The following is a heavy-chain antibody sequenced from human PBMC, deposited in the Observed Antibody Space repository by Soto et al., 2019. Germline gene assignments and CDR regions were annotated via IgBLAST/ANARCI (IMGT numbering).Heavy chain of an antibody. Sequence: QVQLVESGGGVVQSGRSLRLSCAVSGFTFRSFGMHWVRQAPGKGLEWLAIIWHDGSNEYYADSVKGRFTISRDNSKDTLYLQMNSLRAEDTAVYYCARDPLSMIRVVPTINLDYWGQGTLVTVSS. J-gene: IGHJ4*02. CDR2: IWHDGSNE. V-gene: IGHV3-33*01. CDR3: ARDPLSMIRVVPTINLDY. CDR1: GFTFRSFG. D-gene: IGHD3-3*01.